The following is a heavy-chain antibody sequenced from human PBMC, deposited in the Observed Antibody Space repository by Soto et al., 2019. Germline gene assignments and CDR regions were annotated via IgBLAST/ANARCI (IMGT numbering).Heavy chain of an antibody. V-gene: IGHV4-34*01. Sequence: PSETLSLTCAVYGGSLSGYYWSWIRQPPGKGLEWIGEINHSGSTNYNPSLKSRVTISVDTSKNQFSLKLSSVTAADTAVYYCARAPRNGRYCSGGSCYYGRAFDIWGQGTMVTVSS. J-gene: IGHJ3*02. D-gene: IGHD2-15*01. CDR3: ARAPRNGRYCSGGSCYYGRAFDI. CDR2: INHSGST. CDR1: GGSLSGYY.